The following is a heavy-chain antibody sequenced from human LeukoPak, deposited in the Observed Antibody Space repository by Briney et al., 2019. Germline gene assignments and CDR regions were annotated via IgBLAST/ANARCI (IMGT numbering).Heavy chain of an antibody. CDR1: GYTFTDYY. CDR3: ATSGSYINWFDP. J-gene: IGHJ5*02. CDR2: INPNNGGT. D-gene: IGHD1-26*01. Sequence: ASVKVSCKASGYTFTDYYMHWVRQAPGQGLEWMGWINPNNGGTNYAQNFQGRVTMTRDTSISTAYMELSRLRSDDTAVYYCATSGSYINWFDPWGQGTLVTVSS. V-gene: IGHV1-2*02.